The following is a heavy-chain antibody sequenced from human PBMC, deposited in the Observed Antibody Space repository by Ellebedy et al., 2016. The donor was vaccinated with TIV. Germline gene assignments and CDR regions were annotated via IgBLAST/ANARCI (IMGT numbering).Heavy chain of an antibody. CDR3: ARDTAMNY. J-gene: IGHJ4*02. V-gene: IGHV3-7*01. Sequence: GESLKISCVVSGITFSSYYMSWVRQVPGMGLQWVAIIAPDGSNKQYVDSVRGRFTISRDNAKNSLYLQMDSLRAEDTAVFYCARDTAMNYWGLGTLVTVSS. CDR1: GITFSSYY. D-gene: IGHD5-18*01. CDR2: IAPDGSNK.